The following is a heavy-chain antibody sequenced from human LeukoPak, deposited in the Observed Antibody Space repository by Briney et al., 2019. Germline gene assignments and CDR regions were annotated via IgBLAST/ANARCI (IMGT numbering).Heavy chain of an antibody. J-gene: IGHJ6*03. V-gene: IGHV3-74*01. CDR3: VRGASLAYYMDV. Sequence: PGGSLRLSCAASGFTFNSCWIHWVRQAPVKGLVWVSRINTDGSRTNYADSVKGRFAISRDDAKNTVHLQMYSLGAEDSAVYYCVRGASLAYYMDVWGKGTTVTVSS. D-gene: IGHD3-16*02. CDR2: INTDGSRT. CDR1: GFTFNSCW.